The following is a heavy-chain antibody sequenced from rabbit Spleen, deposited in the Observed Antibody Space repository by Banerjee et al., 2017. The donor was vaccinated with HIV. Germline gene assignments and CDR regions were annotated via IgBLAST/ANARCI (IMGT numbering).Heavy chain of an antibody. CDR1: GFDFTYTFY. D-gene: IGHD1-1*01. CDR3: ARNYVNAFDP. V-gene: IGHV1S40*01. CDR2: IDTGSGDT. Sequence: QSLEESGGDLVKPGASLTLTCKASGFDFTYTFYMCWVRQAPGKGLEWIGCIDTGSGDTAYATWAKGRFTISKTSSTTVTLQMTSLTAADTATYFCARNYVNAFDPRGQGTLVTVS. J-gene: IGHJ2*01.